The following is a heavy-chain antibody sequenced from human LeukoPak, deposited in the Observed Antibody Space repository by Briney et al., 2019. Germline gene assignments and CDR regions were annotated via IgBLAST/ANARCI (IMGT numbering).Heavy chain of an antibody. Sequence: SETLSLTCTVSGGSISSYYWSWIRQPPGKGLEWTGYIYYSGSTNYNPSLKSRVTISVDTSKNQFSLKLSSVTAADTAVYYCARGIVGATHFDYWGQGTLVTVSS. CDR3: ARGIVGATHFDY. CDR1: GGSISSYY. CDR2: IYYSGST. V-gene: IGHV4-59*01. J-gene: IGHJ4*02. D-gene: IGHD1-26*01.